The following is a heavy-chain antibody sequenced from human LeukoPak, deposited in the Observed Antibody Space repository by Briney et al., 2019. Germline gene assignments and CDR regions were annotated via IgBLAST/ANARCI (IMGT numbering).Heavy chain of an antibody. Sequence: VASVKVSCKASGYTFTSYAMNWVRQAPGQGLEWMGWMNPNSGNTGYAQKFQGRVTMTRNTSISTAYMELSSLRSEDTAVYYCARGLEVSYYANWGQGTLVTVSS. J-gene: IGHJ4*02. CDR1: GYTFTSYA. V-gene: IGHV1-8*02. CDR2: MNPNSGNT. D-gene: IGHD5-24*01. CDR3: ARGLEVSYYAN.